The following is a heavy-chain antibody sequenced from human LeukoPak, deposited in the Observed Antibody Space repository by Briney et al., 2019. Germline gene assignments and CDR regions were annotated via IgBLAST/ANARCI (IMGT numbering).Heavy chain of an antibody. J-gene: IGHJ5*02. D-gene: IGHD5-12*01. CDR3: ARATHLGLPTMPSTLWFDP. CDR2: IYYSGST. CDR1: GGSISSYY. V-gene: IGHV4-59*08. Sequence: PSETLSLTCTVSGGSISSYYWSWIRQPPGKRLEWIGYIYYSGSTNYNPFLKSRVTISVDTSKNQISLKVNSVTAADTAIYFCARATHLGLPTMPSTLWFDPWGQGTLVIVSS.